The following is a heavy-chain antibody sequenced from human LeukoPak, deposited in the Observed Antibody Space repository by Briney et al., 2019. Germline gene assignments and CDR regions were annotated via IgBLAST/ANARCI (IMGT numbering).Heavy chain of an antibody. CDR2: INHSGST. D-gene: IGHD2-2*01. CDR1: GGSFSGYY. CDR3: ARGPSIAVVPAHMDV. Sequence: PSETLSLTCAVYGGSFSGYYWSWIRQPPGKGLEWIGEINHSGSTNYNPSLKSRVTISVDTSKNQFSLKLSSVTAADTALYYCARGPSIAVVPAHMDVWGKGTTVTVSS. V-gene: IGHV4-34*01. J-gene: IGHJ6*03.